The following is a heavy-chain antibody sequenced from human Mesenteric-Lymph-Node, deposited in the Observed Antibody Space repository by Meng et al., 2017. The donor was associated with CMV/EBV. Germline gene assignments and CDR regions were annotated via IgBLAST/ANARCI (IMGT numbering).Heavy chain of an antibody. D-gene: IGHD3-10*01. CDR1: GFTFSDYY. J-gene: IGHJ6*02. V-gene: IGHV3-11*01. Sequence: GESLKISCAASGFTFSDYYMSWIRQAPGKGLEWVSYISSSGSTIYYADSVKSRFTISRDNAKNSLYLQMNSLRAEDTAVYYCARVGITMVRGVSATGVNYYYGMDVWGQGTTVTVSS. CDR3: ARVGITMVRGVSATGVNYYYGMDV. CDR2: ISSSGSTI.